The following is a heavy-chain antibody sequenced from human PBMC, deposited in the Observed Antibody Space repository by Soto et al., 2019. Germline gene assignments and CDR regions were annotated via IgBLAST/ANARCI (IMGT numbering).Heavy chain of an antibody. CDR2: IKSKADGGTT. Sequence: GGSLRLSCAASGFTFSNAWMSWVRQAPGKGLEWVGRIKSKADGGTTDYAAPVKGRFTISRDDSKNTLYLQMNSLKTEDTAVYYCTTERTYYYDSSGSPPGDYWGQGTLVTVSS. D-gene: IGHD3-22*01. J-gene: IGHJ4*02. V-gene: IGHV3-15*01. CDR1: GFTFSNAW. CDR3: TTERTYYYDSSGSPPGDY.